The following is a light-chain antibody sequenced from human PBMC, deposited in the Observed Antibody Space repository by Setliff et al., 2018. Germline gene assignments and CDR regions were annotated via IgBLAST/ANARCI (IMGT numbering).Light chain of an antibody. Sequence: QSALTQPPSASGSPGQSLTISCTGTCRDIGAYNSVSWYQQHPGKAPKLLIYEVTKRPSGVPDRFSGSKSGNTASLTVSGLQADDEADYFCCSYAASYNPYVFGSGTKVTVL. V-gene: IGLV2-8*01. CDR3: CSYAASYNPYV. CDR2: EVT. J-gene: IGLJ1*01. CDR1: CRDIGAYNS.